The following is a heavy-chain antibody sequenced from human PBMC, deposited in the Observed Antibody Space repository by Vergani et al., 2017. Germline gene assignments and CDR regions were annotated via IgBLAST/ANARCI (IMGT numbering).Heavy chain of an antibody. CDR2: ISGSGGST. Sequence: EVQLLESGGGLVQPGGSLRLSCAASGFTFSSYAMSWVRQAPGKGLEWVSAISGSGGSTYYADSVKGRFTISRDNSKNTLYLQMNSLRAEDTAVYYCTRSYSGYDPRVYYYYGMDVWGQGTTVTVSS. V-gene: IGHV3-23*01. CDR1: GFTFSSYA. J-gene: IGHJ6*02. D-gene: IGHD5-12*01. CDR3: TRSYSGYDPRVYYYYGMDV.